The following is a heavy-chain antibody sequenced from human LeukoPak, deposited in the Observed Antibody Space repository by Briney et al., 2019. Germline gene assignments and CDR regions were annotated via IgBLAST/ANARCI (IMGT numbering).Heavy chain of an antibody. D-gene: IGHD2-2*01. J-gene: IGHJ4*02. CDR2: ISYDGSNK. V-gene: IGHV3-30-3*01. CDR3: ARELGSSGVAAAMPLY. CDR1: GFTFSSYA. Sequence: GGSLRLSCAASGFTFSSYAMHWVRQAPGKGLEWVAVISYDGSNKYYADSVKGRFTISRDNSKNTLYLQMNSLRAEDTAVYYCARELGSSGVAAAMPLYWGQGTLVTVSS.